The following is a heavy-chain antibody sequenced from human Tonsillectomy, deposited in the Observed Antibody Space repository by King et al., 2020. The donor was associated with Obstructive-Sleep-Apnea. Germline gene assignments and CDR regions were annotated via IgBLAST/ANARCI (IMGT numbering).Heavy chain of an antibody. J-gene: IGHJ4*02. Sequence: VQLVESGGGLVQPGGSLRLSCAASGFTFSSYTMNWVRQAPGKGLEWVSYISSSSSPIYYADSVKGRFTISRDNAENSLFLQMNSLRAEDTAVYYCARGIRGYSDYPHFWGQGTLVTVSS. CDR2: ISSSSSPI. D-gene: IGHD5-12*01. V-gene: IGHV3-48*04. CDR3: ARGIRGYSDYPHF. CDR1: GFTFSSYT.